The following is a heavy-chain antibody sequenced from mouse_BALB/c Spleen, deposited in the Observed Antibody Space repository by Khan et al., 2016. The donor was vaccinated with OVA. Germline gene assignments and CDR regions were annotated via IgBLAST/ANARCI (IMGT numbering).Heavy chain of an antibody. CDR2: ISYSGST. J-gene: IGHJ3*01. D-gene: IGHD2-3*01. V-gene: IGHV3-2*02. CDR1: GYSITSDYA. CDR3: ARGENGYYLAWFAY. Sequence: EVELVESGPGLVKPSQSLSLTCTVTGYSITSDYAWNWIRQFPGNKLEWMGYISYSGSTSYNPSLKSRISITRETSKNQFFLQLNSVTTEDTATYYCARGENGYYLAWFAYWGQGTLVTVSA.